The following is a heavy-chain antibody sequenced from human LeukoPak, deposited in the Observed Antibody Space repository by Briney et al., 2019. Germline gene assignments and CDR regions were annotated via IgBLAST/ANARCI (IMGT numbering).Heavy chain of an antibody. D-gene: IGHD3-10*01. CDR2: TYYSGST. J-gene: IGHJ6*03. Sequence: PSETLSLTCTVSGGSISIYYWSWIRQPPGKGLEWIGYTYYSGSTNYNPSLKSRVTISVDTSKNQFSLKLSSVTAADTAVYYCARQQLTYYYYYMDVWGKGTTVTVSS. CDR1: GGSISIYY. CDR3: ARQQLTYYYYYMDV. V-gene: IGHV4-59*08.